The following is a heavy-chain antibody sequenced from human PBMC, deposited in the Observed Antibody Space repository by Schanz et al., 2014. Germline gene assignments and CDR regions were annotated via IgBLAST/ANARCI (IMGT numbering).Heavy chain of an antibody. Sequence: QVQLPQWGAGLLKPSETLSLTCAFSGGSFSGYWWTWVRQSPGKGLEWIGEVNHGGYTNYNPSLKSRVTVSVDMSKKQFSLRLSSVTAADTAAYYCATWSGTRLFHNWGQGTLVTVSS. CDR1: GGSFSGYW. CDR2: VNHGGYT. V-gene: IGHV4-34*01. D-gene: IGHD1-7*01. CDR3: ATWSGTRLFHN. J-gene: IGHJ4*02.